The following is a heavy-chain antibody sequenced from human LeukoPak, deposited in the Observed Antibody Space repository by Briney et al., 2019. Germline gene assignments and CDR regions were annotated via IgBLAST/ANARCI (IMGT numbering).Heavy chain of an antibody. J-gene: IGHJ4*02. Sequence: VAVISYDGSNKYYADSVKGRFTISRDNSKNTLYLQMNSLRAEDTAVYYCARDSSSWYYFDYWGQGTLVTVSS. V-gene: IGHV3-30-3*01. CDR3: ARDSSSWYYFDY. D-gene: IGHD6-13*01. CDR2: ISYDGSNK.